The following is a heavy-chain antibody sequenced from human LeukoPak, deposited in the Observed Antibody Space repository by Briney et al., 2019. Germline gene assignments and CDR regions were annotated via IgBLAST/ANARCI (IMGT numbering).Heavy chain of an antibody. Sequence: GASVKVSCKASGYTLSDYYLYWVRQAPGQRPEWMAWINPNNGDTKIAQKFQGRVTMTRDTSINTAYMELSSLRPDDTAVYYCARSQFRTSNSGTWGFRPWGQGTLVTVTS. D-gene: IGHD6-13*01. CDR3: ARSQFRTSNSGTWGFRP. J-gene: IGHJ1*01. V-gene: IGHV1-2*02. CDR1: GYTLSDYY. CDR2: INPNNGDT.